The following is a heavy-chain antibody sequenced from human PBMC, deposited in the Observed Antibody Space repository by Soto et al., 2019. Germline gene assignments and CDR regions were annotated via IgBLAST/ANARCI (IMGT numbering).Heavy chain of an antibody. J-gene: IGHJ3*02. Sequence: QVQLQESGPGLVKPSETLSLTCTVSGGSISSYYWSWIRQPPGKGLEWIVYIYYSGSTNYNPSLKSRVTISVDTSKNQFSLKRSSVPAADTAVYSCARRYGKNAFDIWGQGTMVTVSS. CDR1: GGSISSYY. D-gene: IGHD5-18*01. CDR2: IYYSGST. V-gene: IGHV4-59*01. CDR3: ARRYGKNAFDI.